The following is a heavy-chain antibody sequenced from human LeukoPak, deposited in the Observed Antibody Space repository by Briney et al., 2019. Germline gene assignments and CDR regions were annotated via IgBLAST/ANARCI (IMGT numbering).Heavy chain of an antibody. J-gene: IGHJ4*02. CDR2: ISSSSSYI. V-gene: IGHV3-21*01. Sequence: GGSLRLSCAASGFTFSSYSMNWVRQAPGKGLDWVSSISSSSSYIYYADSVKGRFTISRDNAKNSLYLQMNSLRAEDTAVYYCARGSGYSSSWNQKEDYWGQGTLVTVSS. CDR1: GFTFSSYS. CDR3: ARGSGYSSSWNQKEDY. D-gene: IGHD6-13*01.